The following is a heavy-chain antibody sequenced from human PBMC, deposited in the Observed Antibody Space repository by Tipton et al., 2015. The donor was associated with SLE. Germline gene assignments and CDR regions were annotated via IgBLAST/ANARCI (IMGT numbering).Heavy chain of an antibody. CDR3: ASRTLWGGLDY. V-gene: IGHV4-34*01. Sequence: TLSLTCAVYGGSFSGYYWSWIRQPPGKGLEWIGEINHSGSTNYNPSLKNRVTISVDTSKNQFSLKLSSVTAADTAVYYCASRTLWGGLDYWGQGTLVTVSA. CDR2: INHSGST. J-gene: IGHJ4*02. CDR1: GGSFSGYY. D-gene: IGHD3-3*01.